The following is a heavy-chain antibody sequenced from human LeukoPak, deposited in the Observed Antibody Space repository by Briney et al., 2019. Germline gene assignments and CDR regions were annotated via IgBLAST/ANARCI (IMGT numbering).Heavy chain of an antibody. Sequence: GGSLRLSCAASKFTFTNYWMSWVRQAPGKGLEWVANIKEDGSEKRYVGSVKGRFTISRDNAKNSLYLQMNSLRADDTAVYYCGRGWPGYTSPLDYWGQGILVAVSS. V-gene: IGHV3-7*03. CDR3: GRGWPGYTSPLDY. D-gene: IGHD5-12*01. CDR2: IKEDGSEK. CDR1: KFTFTNYW. J-gene: IGHJ4*02.